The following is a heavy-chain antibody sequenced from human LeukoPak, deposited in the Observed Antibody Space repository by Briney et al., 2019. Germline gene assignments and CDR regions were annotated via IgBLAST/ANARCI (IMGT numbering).Heavy chain of an antibody. CDR2: IRGNSGMR. CDR3: AKDQEDRGYPSSFDF. Sequence: GGSLRLSCTSSGFSFSDYAMNWVRQAPGKGLEWVSCIRGNSGMRFYSDPVRGRFTISRDNSKNTVYLQMDSLRVDDTAVYFCAKDQEDRGYPSSFDFWGQGTLVTVSS. J-gene: IGHJ4*02. CDR1: GFSFSDYA. V-gene: IGHV3-23*01. D-gene: IGHD2-15*01.